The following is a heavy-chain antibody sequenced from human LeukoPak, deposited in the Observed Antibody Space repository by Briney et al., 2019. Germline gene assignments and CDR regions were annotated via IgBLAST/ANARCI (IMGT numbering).Heavy chain of an antibody. Sequence: PGGSLRLSCAASGFTFSSNSMNWVRQAPGKGLEWVSSISSSSSYIYYADSVKGRFTISRDNAKISLYLQMNSLRAEDTAVYYCASSALVGATTHGDGAFDIWGQGTMDTVSS. CDR3: ASSALVGATTHGDGAFDI. CDR2: ISSSSSYI. V-gene: IGHV3-21*01. D-gene: IGHD1-26*01. J-gene: IGHJ3*02. CDR1: GFTFSSNS.